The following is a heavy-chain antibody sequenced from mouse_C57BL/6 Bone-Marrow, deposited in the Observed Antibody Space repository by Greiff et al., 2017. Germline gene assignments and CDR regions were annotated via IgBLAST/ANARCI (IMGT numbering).Heavy chain of an antibody. V-gene: IGHV1-55*01. Sequence: VQLQQPGAELVKPVASVKMSCKASGYTFTSYWITWVKQRPGQGLEWIGDIYPGSGSTNYNETFKSKATLTVDTSSSTAYMQLSSLTSEDSAVYDCARPYYSNYWYFDVWGTGTTVTVSS. CDR3: ARPYYSNYWYFDV. J-gene: IGHJ1*03. CDR2: IYPGSGST. D-gene: IGHD2-5*01. CDR1: GYTFTSYW.